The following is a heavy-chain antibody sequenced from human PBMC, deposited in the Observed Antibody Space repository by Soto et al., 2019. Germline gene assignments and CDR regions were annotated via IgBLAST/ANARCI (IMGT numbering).Heavy chain of an antibody. D-gene: IGHD2-15*01. J-gene: IGHJ4*02. CDR1: GYTLTSYG. CDR2: ISAYNGNT. Sequence: GVSVKGSCKASGYTLTSYGVGWVRQAPGQGLEWMGWISAYNGNTNYAQKLQGRVTMTTDTSTSTAYMELRSLRSDDTAVYYCARDFRIASRKFDYWGQGTLVTVSS. CDR3: ARDFRIASRKFDY. V-gene: IGHV1-18*01.